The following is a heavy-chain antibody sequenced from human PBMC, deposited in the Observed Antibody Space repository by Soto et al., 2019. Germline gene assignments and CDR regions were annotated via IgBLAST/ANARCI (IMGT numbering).Heavy chain of an antibody. Sequence: QVHLQQWGAGLLKPSETLSLTCAVNGVAFNGYYWTWIRQSPGKGLQLIGEINHSGTVDYNPSLKGGVTYSIDTYKKQFSLTLTSVTDADTAVYYCARAGAALVRGSIGGFDYWGQGTLVTVSS. CDR3: ARAGAALVRGSIGGFDY. CDR2: INHSGTV. CDR1: GVAFNGYY. D-gene: IGHD3-10*01. J-gene: IGHJ4*02. V-gene: IGHV4-34*01.